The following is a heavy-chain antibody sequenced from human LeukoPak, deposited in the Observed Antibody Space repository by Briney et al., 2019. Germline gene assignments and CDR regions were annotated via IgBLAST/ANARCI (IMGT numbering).Heavy chain of an antibody. CDR1: GYAFTSYG. J-gene: IGHJ6*02. V-gene: IGHV1-18*01. CDR2: ISAYNGNT. CDR3: ARFIAAASFSVYYGMDV. D-gene: IGHD6-13*01. Sequence: ASVKASCKATGYAFTSYGISWVRQAPGQGLEWMGWISAYNGNTNYAQKLQGRVTMTTDTSTSTAYMELRSLRSDDTAVYYCARFIAAASFSVYYGMDVWGQGTTVTVSS.